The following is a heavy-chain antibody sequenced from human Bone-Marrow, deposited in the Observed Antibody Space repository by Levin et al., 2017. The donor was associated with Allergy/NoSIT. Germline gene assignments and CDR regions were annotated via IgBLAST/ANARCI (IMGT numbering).Heavy chain of an antibody. J-gene: IGHJ4*02. V-gene: IGHV3-72*01. CDR3: ARWVVTSDYFDS. Sequence: PGESLKISCSASGFILSDRYMDWVRQAPGKGLEWIGRSRNKASGYTTQYAASVEGRFTILRDDSKNSLFLQMNSLKTEDTAVYYCARWVVTSDYFDSWGQGTLVTVSS. CDR2: SRNKASGYTT. D-gene: IGHD2-21*02. CDR1: GFILSDRY.